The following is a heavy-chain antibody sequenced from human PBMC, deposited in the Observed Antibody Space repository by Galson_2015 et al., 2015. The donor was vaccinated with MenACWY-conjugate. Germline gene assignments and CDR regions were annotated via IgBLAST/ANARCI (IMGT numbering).Heavy chain of an antibody. CDR1: GFTFSNFW. J-gene: IGHJ4*02. Sequence: SLRLSCAASGFTFSNFWMNWVRQAPGKGLEWLANINEDGSKTSYVDSVKGRFTISRDNVRNSLSLQMISLRAEDTALYYCLAGGSGGYWGQGTQVTVSS. CDR3: LAGGSGGY. CDR2: INEDGSKT. D-gene: IGHD3-10*01. V-gene: IGHV3-7*03.